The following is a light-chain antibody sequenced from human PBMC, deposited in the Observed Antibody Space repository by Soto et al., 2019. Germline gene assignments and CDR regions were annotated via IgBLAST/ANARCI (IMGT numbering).Light chain of an antibody. CDR3: SSYTTRNTPLYV. CDR1: SSDTAGYNY. V-gene: IGLV2-14*01. Sequence: QSVLTQPASVSGSPGQSITISCTGTSSDTAGYNYVSWYQQHPGKAPKLMIYEVSNRPSGVSNRFSGSQSGNTASLTISGLQAEDEANYYCSSYTTRNTPLYVLGTGTKV. J-gene: IGLJ1*01. CDR2: EVS.